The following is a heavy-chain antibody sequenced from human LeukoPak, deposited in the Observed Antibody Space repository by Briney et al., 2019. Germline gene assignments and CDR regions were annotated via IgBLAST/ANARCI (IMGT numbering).Heavy chain of an antibody. CDR1: GYTFTSYY. D-gene: IGHD3-22*01. J-gene: IGHJ4*02. V-gene: IGHV1-46*01. CDR2: INPSGGST. Sequence: GASVKVSCKASGYTFTSYYMHWVRQAPGQGLEWMGIINPSGGSTSYAQKFQGRVTMTRDMSTSTVYMELSSLRSEDTAVYYCARATYYYDSSGYLAMYYFDYWGQGTLVTVSS. CDR3: ARATYYYDSSGYLAMYYFDY.